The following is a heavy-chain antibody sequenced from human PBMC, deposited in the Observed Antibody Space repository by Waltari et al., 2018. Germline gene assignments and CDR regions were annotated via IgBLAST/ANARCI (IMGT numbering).Heavy chain of an antibody. V-gene: IGHV3-33*01. CDR2: IWHDGNEK. CDR1: GFTFTSYG. CDR3: ARAWGDACCWYRWDF. D-gene: IGHD6-13*01. Sequence: QVQLVESGGGVVQPGGSLRLSCEASGFTFTSYGMHWVRQAPGKGLEWVSSIWHDGNEKRYADSVKGRFTTSRDNAKNTLFLQMNSLRVEDTAVYYCARAWGDACCWYRWDFWGQGTLVAVSS. J-gene: IGHJ4*02.